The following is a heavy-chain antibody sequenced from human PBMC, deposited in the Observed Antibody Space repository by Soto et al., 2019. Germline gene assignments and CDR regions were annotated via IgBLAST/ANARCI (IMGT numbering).Heavy chain of an antibody. CDR3: ARVGQWAWDTDL. V-gene: IGHV3-74*01. CDR2: IKTDGSII. D-gene: IGHD1-26*01. CDR1: GFSFSSYW. J-gene: IGHJ2*01. Sequence: EVQLVESGGGLVQPGGSLRLSCAASGFSFSSYWMHWVSQAPGKGLVWVSRIKTDGSIITYADSVKGRFTISRDNAKNPLSLQTNTLRAEDMAVYYCARVGQWAWDTDLGGSCTLVTVCS.